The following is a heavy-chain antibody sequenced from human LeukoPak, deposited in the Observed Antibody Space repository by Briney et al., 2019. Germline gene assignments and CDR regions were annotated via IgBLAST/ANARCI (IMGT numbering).Heavy chain of an antibody. V-gene: IGHV1-8*03. D-gene: IGHD3-10*01. J-gene: IGHJ1*01. Sequence: ASVKVSCKASGYTFTSYDINWVRQATGQGLEWMGWMNPNSGNTGYAQKFQGRVTITRNTSISTAYMELSSLRSEDTAVYYCVRDGAVVTSGSYPWRYFQHWGQGTLVTVSS. CDR2: MNPNSGNT. CDR3: VRDGAVVTSGSYPWRYFQH. CDR1: GYTFTSYD.